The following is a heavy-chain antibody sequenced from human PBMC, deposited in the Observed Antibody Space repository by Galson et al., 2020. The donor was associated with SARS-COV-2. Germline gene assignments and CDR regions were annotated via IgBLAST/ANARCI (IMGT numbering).Heavy chain of an antibody. V-gene: IGHV3-48*03. J-gene: IGHJ4*02. CDR1: GFTFRDFE. D-gene: IGHD4-4*01. CDR2: IRGNGGTI. CDR3: ARGGTTRFDY. Sequence: TGGSLRLSYAASGFTFRDFEMNWVRQAPGKGLEWISYIRGNGGTIYYADSVKGRFTISRDNAKNSLSLQMNSLRAEDTAVYYCARGGTTRFDYWGQGTLVTVS.